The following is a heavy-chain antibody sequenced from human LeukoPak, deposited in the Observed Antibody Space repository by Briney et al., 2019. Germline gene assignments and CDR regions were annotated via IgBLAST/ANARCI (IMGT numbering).Heavy chain of an antibody. V-gene: IGHV3-15*01. CDR2: IKSKTDGGTT. Sequence: GGSLRLSCAASGFTFSNAWMSWVRQAPGKGLEWVGRIKSKTDGGTTDYAAPVKGRFTISRDDSKNTLYLQMNSLKTEDTAVYYCTTDLYDFWSGYFGAYFDYWGQGTLVTVSS. CDR3: TTDLYDFWSGYFGAYFDY. D-gene: IGHD3-3*01. J-gene: IGHJ4*02. CDR1: GFTFSNAW.